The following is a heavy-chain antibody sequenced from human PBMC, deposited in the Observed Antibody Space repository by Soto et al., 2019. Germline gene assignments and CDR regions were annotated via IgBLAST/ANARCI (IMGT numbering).Heavy chain of an antibody. D-gene: IGHD3-22*01. J-gene: IGHJ5*02. CDR3: ARDQGLDYYDSSGYPNGFDP. V-gene: IGHV4-31*03. CDR1: VGSSSSGGYY. Sequence: TLSLTGTVSVGSSSSGGYYWSWILQHPGKGLEWIGYIYYSGSTYYNPSLKSRVTISVDTSKNQFSLKLSSVTAADTAVYYCARDQGLDYYDSSGYPNGFDPWGQGTLVTVSS. CDR2: IYYSGST.